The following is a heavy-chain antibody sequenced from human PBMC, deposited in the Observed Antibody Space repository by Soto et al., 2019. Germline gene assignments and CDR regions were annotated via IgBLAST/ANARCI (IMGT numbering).Heavy chain of an antibody. Sequence: SVKVSCKASGVTFSSYDNNWVRQAPGQGLEWMGGIITIFGTANYAQKFQGRVTITADESTSTAYMALSSLRSEATAAYYCASTVSTVVTARLFNYWGQVTLVIVSS. D-gene: IGHD2-21*02. V-gene: IGHV1-69*13. CDR1: GVTFSSYD. CDR3: ASTVSTVVTARLFNY. J-gene: IGHJ4*02. CDR2: IITIFGTA.